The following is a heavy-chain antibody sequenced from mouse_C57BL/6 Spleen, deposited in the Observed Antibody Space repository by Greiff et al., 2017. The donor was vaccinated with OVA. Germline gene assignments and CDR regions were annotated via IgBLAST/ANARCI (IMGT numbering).Heavy chain of an antibody. Sequence: VQLKESGGGLVKPGGSLKLSCAASGFTFSSYAMSWVRQTPEKRLEWVATISDGGSYTYYPDNVKGRFTISRDNAKNNLYLQMSHLKSEDTAMYYCARGDTTGYFDYWGQGTTLTVSS. CDR2: ISDGGSYT. J-gene: IGHJ2*01. V-gene: IGHV5-4*01. CDR1: GFTFSSYA. CDR3: ARGDTTGYFDY. D-gene: IGHD1-1*01.